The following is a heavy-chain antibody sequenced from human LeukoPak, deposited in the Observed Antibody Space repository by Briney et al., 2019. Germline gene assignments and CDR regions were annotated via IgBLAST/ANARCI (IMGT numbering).Heavy chain of an antibody. CDR3: ARRTGYYDGFDY. Sequence: SETLSLTCDVSGHSIRGAYYWGWIRPPPGKGLEWIGYIYYSGSTNYNPSLKSRVTISVDTSKNQFSLKLSSVTAVDTAVYYCARRTGYYDGFDYWGQGTLVTVSP. D-gene: IGHD3/OR15-3a*01. CDR1: GHSIRGAYY. CDR2: IYYSGST. J-gene: IGHJ4*02. V-gene: IGHV4-61*08.